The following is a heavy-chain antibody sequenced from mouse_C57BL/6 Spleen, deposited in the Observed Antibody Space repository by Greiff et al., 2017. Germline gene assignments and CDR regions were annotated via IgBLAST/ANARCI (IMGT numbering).Heavy chain of an antibody. J-gene: IGHJ2*01. V-gene: IGHV14-2*01. Sequence: EVKLMESGAELVKPGASVKLSCTASGFNIKDYYMHWVKQRTEQGLEWIGRIDPEDGETKYAPKFQGKATITADTSSNTAYLQLSSLTSEDTAVYYCARWHGSSLVFDYWGQGTTLTVSS. CDR3: ARWHGSSLVFDY. D-gene: IGHD1-1*01. CDR1: GFNIKDYY. CDR2: IDPEDGET.